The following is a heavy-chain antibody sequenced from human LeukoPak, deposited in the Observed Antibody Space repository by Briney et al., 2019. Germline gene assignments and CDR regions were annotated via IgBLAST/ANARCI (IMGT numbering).Heavy chain of an antibody. CDR3: AKSIAAAVPFDY. V-gene: IGHV3-9*01. CDR2: ISWNSGSI. J-gene: IGHJ4*02. CDR1: GFTFDDYA. D-gene: IGHD6-13*01. Sequence: GGSLRLSCAASGFTFDDYAMHWVRQAPGKGLEWVSGISWNSGSIGYADSVKGRFTISRDNSKNTLYLQMNSLRAEDTAVYYCAKSIAAAVPFDYWGQGTLVTVSS.